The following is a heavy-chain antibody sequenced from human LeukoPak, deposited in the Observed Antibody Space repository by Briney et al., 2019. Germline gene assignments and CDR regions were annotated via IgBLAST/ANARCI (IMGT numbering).Heavy chain of an antibody. CDR3: ARAGDCTNGICYTADFDY. V-gene: IGHV3-48*01. CDR2: IGHTGSIT. D-gene: IGHD2-8*01. J-gene: IGHJ4*02. CDR1: GFTFSSYS. Sequence: GGSLRLSCAGSGFTFSSYSMNWVRHAPGKGLEWVSYIGHTGSITDYADSVKGRFTISRDNSKNTLYLQMNSLRAEDTAAYYCARAGDCTNGICYTADFDYWGQGTLVTVSS.